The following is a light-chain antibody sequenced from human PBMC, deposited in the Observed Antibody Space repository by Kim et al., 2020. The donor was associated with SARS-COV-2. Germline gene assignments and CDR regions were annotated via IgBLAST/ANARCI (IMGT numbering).Light chain of an antibody. CDR1: SSDVGGYNY. J-gene: IGLJ3*02. Sequence: GQSITIPGTGTSSDVGGYNYVSWYQQHPGKAPKLMLFDVSQRPSGVSNRFSGSKSGNTASLTISGLQAEDEADYHCSSYTSSRTWVFGGGTQLTVL. CDR3: SSYTSSRTWV. V-gene: IGLV2-14*04. CDR2: DVS.